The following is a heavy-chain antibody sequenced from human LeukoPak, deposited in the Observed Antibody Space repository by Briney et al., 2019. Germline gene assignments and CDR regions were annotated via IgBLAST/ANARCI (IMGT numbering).Heavy chain of an antibody. Sequence: QPGGSLRLSCAASGFTFSSYGMHWVRQAPGKGLEWVAVISYDGSNKYYADSVKGRFTISRDNSKNTLYLQMNSLRAEDTAVYYCAKDVFLYSLDYWGQGTLVTVSS. D-gene: IGHD2-15*01. J-gene: IGHJ4*02. V-gene: IGHV3-30*18. CDR1: GFTFSSYG. CDR3: AKDVFLYSLDY. CDR2: ISYDGSNK.